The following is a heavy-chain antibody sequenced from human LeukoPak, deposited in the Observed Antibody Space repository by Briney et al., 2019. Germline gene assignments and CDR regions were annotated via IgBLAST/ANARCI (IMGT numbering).Heavy chain of an antibody. J-gene: IGHJ6*03. Sequence: KPGGSLRLSCAASGFTFSRYSMNWVRQAPGKGLEWVSSISSSSSSYIYYADSVKGRFTISRDNAKNSLYLQMNSLRAEDTAVYYCARAFLTSRYDFWSGYTGYMDVWGKGTTVTVSS. V-gene: IGHV3-21*01. CDR3: ARAFLTSRYDFWSGYTGYMDV. CDR1: GFTFSRYS. D-gene: IGHD3-3*01. CDR2: ISSSSSSYI.